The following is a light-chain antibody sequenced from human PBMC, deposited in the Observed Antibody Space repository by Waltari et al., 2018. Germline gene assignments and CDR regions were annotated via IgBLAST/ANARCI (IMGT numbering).Light chain of an antibody. CDR3: HQYGSPPLT. V-gene: IGKV3-20*01. CDR2: GAS. CDR1: AIISNDN. Sequence: EIVLTQFPDTLSLSPGERVALSCRASAIISNDNLSWYQQQPGQAPRLLIYGASRRATSVPDRFSGSGSGTDFTLTISRLEPEDFAFYYCHQYGSPPLTFGGGVKVEIK. J-gene: IGKJ4*01.